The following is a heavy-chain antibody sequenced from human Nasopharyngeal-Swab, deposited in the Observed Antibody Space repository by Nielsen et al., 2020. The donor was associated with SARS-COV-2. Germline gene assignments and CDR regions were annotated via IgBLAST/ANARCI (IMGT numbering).Heavy chain of an antibody. CDR3: TRDRVFYYDSSGRKEFEY. CDR2: ISYDGSKK. Sequence: GESLKISCAASGFIFTTYGMHWVRQAPGKGPEWVALISYDGSKKYCADSVKGRFTISRNKSKNTLYLQMNNLRAEDTAVYYCTRDRVFYYDSSGRKEFEYWGQGTRVTVSS. V-gene: IGHV3-33*05. D-gene: IGHD3-22*01. J-gene: IGHJ4*02. CDR1: GFIFTTYG.